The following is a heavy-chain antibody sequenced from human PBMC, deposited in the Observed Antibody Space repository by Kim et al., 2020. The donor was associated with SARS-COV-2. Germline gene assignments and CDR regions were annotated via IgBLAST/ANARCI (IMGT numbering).Heavy chain of an antibody. CDR3: ARDQSGNLDY. Sequence: GGSLRLSCAASGFTFSNYEMNWVRQAPGKGLEWISYIDVSGSTTYYTDSIKGLFTISRDNARNSLYLQMNSLRADDTAVYYCARDQSGNLDYWGQGTLVTVSS. J-gene: IGHJ4*02. V-gene: IGHV3-48*03. CDR1: GFTFSNYE. D-gene: IGHD6-25*01. CDR2: IDVSGSTT.